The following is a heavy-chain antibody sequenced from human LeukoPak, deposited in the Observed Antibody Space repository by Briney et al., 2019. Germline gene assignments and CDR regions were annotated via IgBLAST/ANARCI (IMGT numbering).Heavy chain of an antibody. D-gene: IGHD1-26*01. V-gene: IGHV3-20*01. CDR3: ARVGSGSYSWTGLFDY. CDR1: GFTFDDYG. J-gene: IGHJ4*02. CDR2: INWNGGST. Sequence: GRSLRLSCAASGFTFDDYGMSWVRQAPGKGLEWVSGINWNGGSTGYADSVKGRFTISRDNAKNSLYLQMNSLRAEDTALYHCARVGSGSYSWTGLFDYWGQGTLVTVSS.